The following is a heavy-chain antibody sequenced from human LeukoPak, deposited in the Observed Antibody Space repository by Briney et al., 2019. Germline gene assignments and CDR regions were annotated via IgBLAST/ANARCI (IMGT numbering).Heavy chain of an antibody. D-gene: IGHD5-18*01. CDR3: AKEIGGYSYGWVDY. CDR1: GFTFSSYA. V-gene: IGHV3-23*01. CDR2: ISGSGGST. J-gene: IGHJ4*02. Sequence: GGSLRLSCAASGFTFSSYAMSWVRQAPGKGLEWVSAISGSGGSTYYAGSVEGRFTISRDNSKNTLYLQMNSLRAEDTAVYYCAKEIGGYSYGWVDYWGQGTLVTVSS.